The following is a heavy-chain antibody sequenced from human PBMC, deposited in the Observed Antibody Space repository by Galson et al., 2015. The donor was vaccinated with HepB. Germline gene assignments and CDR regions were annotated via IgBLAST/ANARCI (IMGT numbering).Heavy chain of an antibody. J-gene: IGHJ4*02. V-gene: IGHV6-1*01. CDR1: GDSVSSNSAA. D-gene: IGHD4-17*01. CDR2: TYYRSKWSN. CDR3: AREVDYGIYYVSFDF. Sequence: CAISGDSVSSNSAAWNWIRQSPSRGLEWLGRTYYRSKWSNDYAVSVKSRITINPDISKNQFSLQLSSVTPEDTAVYYCAREVDYGIYYVSFDFWGQGTLVTVSS.